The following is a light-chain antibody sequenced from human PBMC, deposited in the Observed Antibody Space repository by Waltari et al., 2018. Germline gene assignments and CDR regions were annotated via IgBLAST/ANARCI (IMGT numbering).Light chain of an antibody. CDR1: SSHVGTYTS. CDR3: SSYTSATTLVV. Sequence: QSALTQPASVSGSPGQSITIPCTGTSSHVGTYTSVSWYQQNPGKAPTLVIYAVTNRPSGVSDRFSGSKSGSTASLTISGLQPDDEAHYYCSSYTSATTLVVFGPGTWVTV. CDR2: AVT. J-gene: IGLJ1*01. V-gene: IGLV2-14*01.